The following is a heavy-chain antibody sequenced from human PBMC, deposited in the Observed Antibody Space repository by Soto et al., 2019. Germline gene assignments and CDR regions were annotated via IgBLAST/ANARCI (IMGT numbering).Heavy chain of an antibody. V-gene: IGHV3-23*01. J-gene: IGHJ3*02. CDR2: ISGSGGST. Sequence: PGGSLRLASAASGFTFSSYAMSWVRQAQGKGLEWVSAISGSGGSTYYADSVKGRFTISRNNSKNTLYLQMNSLRAEDTAVYYCASQPPSYGDDAFDIWGQGTMVTVSS. D-gene: IGHD4-17*01. CDR1: GFTFSSYA. CDR3: ASQPPSYGDDAFDI.